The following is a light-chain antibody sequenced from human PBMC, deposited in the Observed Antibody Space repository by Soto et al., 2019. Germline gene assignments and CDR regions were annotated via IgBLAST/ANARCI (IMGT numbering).Light chain of an antibody. CDR3: QQCSSVPV. CDR2: AAS. Sequence: DIQMTQSPTSLSASVGDRVTITCRASQGIRNFVAWYQQKPGKAPRLLIYAASTLQSGVPSRFSGSGSGTDFTLPSNSLQPEDVATYPSQQCSSVPVFGPGTKVEIK. J-gene: IGKJ3*01. CDR1: QGIRNF. V-gene: IGKV1-27*01.